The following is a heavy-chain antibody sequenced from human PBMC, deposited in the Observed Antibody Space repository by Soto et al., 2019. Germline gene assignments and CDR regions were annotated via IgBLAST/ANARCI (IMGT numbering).Heavy chain of an antibody. D-gene: IGHD6-19*01. J-gene: IGHJ4*02. CDR3: ARDAVAGLGGYYFDY. Sequence: ASVKVSCKASGYTFTGYYMHWVRQAPGQGLEWMGWINPNSGGTNYAQKFQGRVTMTRDTSISTAYMELSRLRSDDTAVYYCARDAVAGLGGYYFDYCGQGTLVTVSS. CDR2: INPNSGGT. V-gene: IGHV1-2*02. CDR1: GYTFTGYY.